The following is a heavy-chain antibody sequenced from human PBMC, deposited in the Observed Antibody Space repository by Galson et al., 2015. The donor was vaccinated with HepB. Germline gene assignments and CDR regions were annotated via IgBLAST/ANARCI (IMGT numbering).Heavy chain of an antibody. J-gene: IGHJ4*02. CDR3: ARVADSDYGDHTHFDY. Sequence: SLRFSCAESGFTTWVRQAPGKGLEWLSSLSSDGGDTYYADSVKGRFTISRDNAKNSLYLQINSLRADDTAVYYCARVADSDYGDHTHFDYWGQGSLVTVSS. CDR1: GFT. V-gene: IGHV3-21*06. CDR2: LSSDGGDT. D-gene: IGHD4-17*01.